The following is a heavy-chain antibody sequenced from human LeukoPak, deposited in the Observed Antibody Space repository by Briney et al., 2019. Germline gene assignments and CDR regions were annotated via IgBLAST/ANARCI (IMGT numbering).Heavy chain of an antibody. CDR2: IIPIFGTA. J-gene: IGHJ1*01. Sequence: SVKVSCKASGGTFSSYAISWVRQAPGQGLEWMGGIIPIFGTANYAQKFQGRVTITADESTSTAYMELSSLRSEDTAVYYCVKNGQQLRYFQHWGQGTLVTVSS. CDR3: VKNGQQLRYFQH. CDR1: GGTFSSYA. V-gene: IGHV1-69*13. D-gene: IGHD6-13*01.